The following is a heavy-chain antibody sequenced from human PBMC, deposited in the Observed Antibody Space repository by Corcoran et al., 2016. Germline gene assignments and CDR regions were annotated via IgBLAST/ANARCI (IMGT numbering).Heavy chain of an antibody. Sequence: EVLLVQSGAEVKKPGETLKISCKGSGYSFTNYWIGRARQMPGKGLEWMGIIYPGDSDTRYSPSFQGQVTISADKSITTAYLQWSSRKASDTAMYYCARENSKGGFDYWGQGTLVTVSS. D-gene: IGHD4-4*01. J-gene: IGHJ4*02. CDR1: GYSFTNYW. CDR3: ARENSKGGFDY. V-gene: IGHV5-51*01. CDR2: IYPGDSDT.